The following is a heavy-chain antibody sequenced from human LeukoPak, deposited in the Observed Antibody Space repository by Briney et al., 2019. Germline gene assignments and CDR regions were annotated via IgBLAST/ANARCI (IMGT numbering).Heavy chain of an antibody. CDR3: ARASGYSGYDPFDY. CDR1: GFTVSSNY. D-gene: IGHD5-12*01. V-gene: IGHV3-53*01. J-gene: IGHJ4*02. Sequence: GGSLRLSCAASGFTVSSNYMSWVRQAPGKGLEWISVIYSGGDTYYADSVKGRFTISRDNSKNTLYLQMNTLRAEDTAVYYCARASGYSGYDPFDYWGQGTLVTVSS. CDR2: IYSGGDT.